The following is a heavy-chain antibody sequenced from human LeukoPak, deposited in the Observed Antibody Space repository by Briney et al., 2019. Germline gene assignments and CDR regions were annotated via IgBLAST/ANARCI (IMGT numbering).Heavy chain of an antibody. V-gene: IGHV4-61*01. CDR1: GGSVSSGSYY. J-gene: IGHJ4*02. D-gene: IGHD6-19*01. CDR3: ARYSSGWYFFDY. CDR2: IYYSGST. Sequence: PSETLSPTCIVSGGSVSSGSYYWSWIRQPPGKGLEWIGYIYYSGSTNYNPSLKSRVTISIDTSKNQFSLKLSSVTAADTAVYYCARYSSGWYFFDYWGQGTLVTVSS.